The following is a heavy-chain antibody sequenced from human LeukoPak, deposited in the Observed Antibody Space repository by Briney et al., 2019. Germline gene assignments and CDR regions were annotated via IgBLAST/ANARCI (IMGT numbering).Heavy chain of an antibody. CDR3: ARGAGIAAAGTFDY. D-gene: IGHD6-13*01. J-gene: IGHJ4*02. Sequence: SETLSLTCAVYGGSFSGYYWSWIRQPPGKGLEWIGEINHSGSTNYNPSLKSRVTISVDKSKNQFSLKLSSVTAADTAVYYCARGAGIAAAGTFDYWGQGTLVTVSS. V-gene: IGHV4-34*01. CDR2: INHSGST. CDR1: GGSFSGYY.